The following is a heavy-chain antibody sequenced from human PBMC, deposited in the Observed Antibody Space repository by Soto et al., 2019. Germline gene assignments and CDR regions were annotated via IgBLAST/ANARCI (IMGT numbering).Heavy chain of an antibody. CDR1: GFTFNTYG. J-gene: IGHJ6*02. CDR2: IWYDGSNK. D-gene: IGHD2-15*01. V-gene: IGHV3-33*08. CDR3: ARADCTGAYCYSWPFNYGVDV. Sequence: QVQLVESGGGVVQPGGSLRLSCTTSGFTFNTYGMHWVRQAPGKGLEWVAIIWYDGSNKYCADSVKGRFTISRDNSKDTLYLQMTSLRAEDTALYYCARADCTGAYCYSWPFNYGVDVWGQGTTVTVSS.